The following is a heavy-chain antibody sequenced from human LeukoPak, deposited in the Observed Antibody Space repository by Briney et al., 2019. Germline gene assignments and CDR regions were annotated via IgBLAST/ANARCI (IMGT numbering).Heavy chain of an antibody. CDR1: GFTFSSYW. CDR2: IKQDGSEK. D-gene: IGHD6-13*01. Sequence: GGSLRPSCAASGFTFSSYWMSWVRQAPGKGLEWVANIKQDGSEKYYVDSVKGRFTISRDNAKNSLYLQMNSLRAEDTAVYYCAGQQLVTPKDYRGQGTLVTVSS. J-gene: IGHJ4*02. V-gene: IGHV3-7*01. CDR3: AGQQLVTPKDY.